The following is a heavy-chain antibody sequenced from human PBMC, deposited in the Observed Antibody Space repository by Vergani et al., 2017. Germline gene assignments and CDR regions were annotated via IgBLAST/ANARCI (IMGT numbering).Heavy chain of an antibody. Sequence: QVQLQESGPGLVKPSQTLSLTCSVSGGSISSGSYYWSWIRQPAGKGLEWIGRMHTTGTTNYNPSLKSRATISVDTSKNQFSLNRSSVTAADTAVYYCAREATRSWDWGQGTLVTVSS. CDR2: MHTTGTT. CDR3: AREATRSWD. J-gene: IGHJ4*02. CDR1: GGSISSGSYY. D-gene: IGHD1-26*01. V-gene: IGHV4-61*02.